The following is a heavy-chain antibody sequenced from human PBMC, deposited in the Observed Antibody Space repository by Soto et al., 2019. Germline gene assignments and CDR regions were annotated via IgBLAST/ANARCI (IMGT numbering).Heavy chain of an antibody. Sequence: ITLKESGPTMVKPTQTLTLTCTVSGFSLNTGGVGVGWVRQPRGKAMEWLALIYWDDDERYRPSLRSRLNITKDTIKNQVVLTMTNMDPEDTATYYCVRNWRYYGGDYYYGMDAWGQGTTVTVSS. CDR3: VRNWRYYGGDYYYGMDA. J-gene: IGHJ6*02. V-gene: IGHV2-5*02. D-gene: IGHD3-10*01. CDR2: IYWDDDE. CDR1: GFSLNTGGVG.